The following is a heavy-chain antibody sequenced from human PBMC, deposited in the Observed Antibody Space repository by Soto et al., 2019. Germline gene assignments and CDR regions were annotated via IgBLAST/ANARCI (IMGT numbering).Heavy chain of an antibody. J-gene: IGHJ4*02. D-gene: IGHD6-25*01. CDR3: ASGRSRLDLDY. CDR2: IWYDGSNK. CDR1: GFTFSSYG. V-gene: IGHV3-33*01. Sequence: VQLVESGGGVVQPGRSLRLSCAASGFTFSSYGMHWVRQAPGKGLEWVAVIWYDGSNKYYADSVKGRFTISRDNSKNTLYLQMNSLRAEDTAVYYCASGRSRLDLDYWGQGTLVTVSS.